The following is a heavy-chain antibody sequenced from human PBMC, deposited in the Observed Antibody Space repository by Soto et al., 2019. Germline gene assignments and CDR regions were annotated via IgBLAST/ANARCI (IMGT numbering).Heavy chain of an antibody. CDR3: ARGGHVVVVTAALDY. CDR2: VNPSGGHT. D-gene: IGHD2-21*02. Sequence: QVQLMQSGAEVKKPGASVKVSCKASGDTFSDYYIHWVRQAPGQGLEWMGPVNPSGGHTTYSQHFLGRVTMTRDTSTSTLHMELTSLTSEDTAVYYCARGGHVVVVTAALDYWGQGPLVTVSS. J-gene: IGHJ4*02. CDR1: GDTFSDYY. V-gene: IGHV1-46*01.